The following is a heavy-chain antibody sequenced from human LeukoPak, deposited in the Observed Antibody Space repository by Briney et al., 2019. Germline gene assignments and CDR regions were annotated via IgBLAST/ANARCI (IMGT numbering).Heavy chain of an antibody. CDR2: ISGSGGST. J-gene: IGHJ4*02. Sequence: ETLSLTCAVYGGSFSGYYWSWVRQAPGKGLEWVSAISGSGGSTYYADSVKGRFTISRDNSKNTLYLQMNSLRAEDTAVYYCAKAEGPRGYSGYDWVGYWGQGTLVTVSS. V-gene: IGHV3-23*01. CDR1: GGSFSGYY. D-gene: IGHD5-12*01. CDR3: AKAEGPRGYSGYDWVGY.